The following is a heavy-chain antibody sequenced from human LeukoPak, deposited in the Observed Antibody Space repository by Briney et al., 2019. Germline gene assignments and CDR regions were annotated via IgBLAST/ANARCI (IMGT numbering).Heavy chain of an antibody. CDR1: GLAFSTYS. CDR2: ISASGSST. J-gene: IGHJ6*02. V-gene: IGHV3-23*01. CDR3: ARDLHYYVAMDV. Sequence: GGSLRLSCAASGLAFSTYSMSWVREAPGKGLYWVSGISASGSSTYYADSVKGRFVISRDNFGGMVFLQLNSLRVEDTALYYCARDLHYYVAMDVWGQGTTVTVSS. D-gene: IGHD3-10*02.